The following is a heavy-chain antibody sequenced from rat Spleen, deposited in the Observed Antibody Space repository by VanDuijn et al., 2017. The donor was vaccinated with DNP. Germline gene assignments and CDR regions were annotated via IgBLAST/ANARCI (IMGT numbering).Heavy chain of an antibody. CDR2: ITSGGGTT. Sequence: EVQLVESGGDLVQPGRSLKLSCVASGFTFNNYWLTWIRQIPGRGLEWVASITSGGGTTYYPDSVKGRFTISRDNARSILYLQMNSLRSEDMATYYCARWGGSYADYFDYWGQGVMVTVSS. V-gene: IGHV5-31*01. CDR1: GFTFNNYW. D-gene: IGHD1-3*01. J-gene: IGHJ2*01. CDR3: ARWGGSYADYFDY.